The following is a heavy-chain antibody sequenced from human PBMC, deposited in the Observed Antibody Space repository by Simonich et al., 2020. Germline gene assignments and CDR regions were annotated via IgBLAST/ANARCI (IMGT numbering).Heavy chain of an antibody. V-gene: IGHV4-34*01. CDR3: ATLYSSSWYY. Sequence: QVQLQQWGAGLLKPSETLSLTCAVYGGSFSGYYWSWIRQPPGKGLEWIGSIYYSGSTYYTPSLKSRVTISVDTSKNQFSLKLSSVTAADTAVYYCATLYSSSWYYWGQGTLVTVSS. D-gene: IGHD6-13*01. CDR2: IYYSGST. J-gene: IGHJ4*02. CDR1: GGSFSGYY.